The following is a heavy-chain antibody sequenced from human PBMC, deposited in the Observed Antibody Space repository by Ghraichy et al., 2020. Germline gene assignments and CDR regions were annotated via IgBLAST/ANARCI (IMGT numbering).Heavy chain of an antibody. D-gene: IGHD3-16*01. J-gene: IGHJ6*02. Sequence: SVKVSCKASGGTFSSYAISWVRQAPGQGLEWMGGIIPIFGTANYAQKFQGRVTITTDESTSTAYMELSSLRSEDTAVYYCARDSGTPGLGMVIPYYGMDVWGQGTTVTVSS. CDR2: IIPIFGTA. CDR3: ARDSGTPGLGMVIPYYGMDV. CDR1: GGTFSSYA. V-gene: IGHV1-69*05.